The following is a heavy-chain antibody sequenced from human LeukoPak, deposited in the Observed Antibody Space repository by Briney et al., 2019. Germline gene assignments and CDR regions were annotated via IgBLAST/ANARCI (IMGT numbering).Heavy chain of an antibody. CDR3: ARDHDLSITGTTLYDY. CDR1: GYTFTSYG. J-gene: IGHJ4*02. D-gene: IGHD1-7*01. CDR2: ISAYNGNT. V-gene: IGHV1-18*01. Sequence: ASVKVSCKASGYTFTSYGISWVRQAPGQGLEWMGWISAYNGNTNYAQKLQGRVTMTTDTSTSTAYMELRCLRSDDTAVYYCARDHDLSITGTTLYDYWGQGTLVTVSS.